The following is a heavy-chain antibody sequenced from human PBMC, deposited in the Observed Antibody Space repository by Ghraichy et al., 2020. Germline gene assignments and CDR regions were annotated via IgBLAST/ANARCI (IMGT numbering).Heavy chain of an antibody. CDR3: ARGIVSSSSWSPYYFDS. CDR2: IYYSGST. V-gene: IGHV4-31*02. J-gene: IGHJ4*02. D-gene: IGHD6-13*01. Sequence: SQTLSLTCTVSGGSINSGGYYWSWIRQHPGKGLEWIGYIYYSGSTYYNPSLKTRLTISVDTSENQFSLKLSSVTAADTAVYYCARGIVSSSSWSPYYFDSWGQGTLVTVSS. CDR1: GGSINSGGYY.